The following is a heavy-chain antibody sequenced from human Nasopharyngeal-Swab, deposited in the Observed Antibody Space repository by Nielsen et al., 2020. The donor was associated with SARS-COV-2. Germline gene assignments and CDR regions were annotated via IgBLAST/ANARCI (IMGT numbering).Heavy chain of an antibody. CDR2: TYYRSKWYN. J-gene: IGHJ4*02. Sequence: WIRQSPSRGLEWLGRTYYRSKWYNDYAVSVKSRITINPDTSKNQFSLQLNSVTPEDTAVYHCAKGVVVVAGYYFDYWGQGTLVTVSS. CDR3: AKGVVVVAGYYFDY. V-gene: IGHV6-1*01. D-gene: IGHD2-15*01.